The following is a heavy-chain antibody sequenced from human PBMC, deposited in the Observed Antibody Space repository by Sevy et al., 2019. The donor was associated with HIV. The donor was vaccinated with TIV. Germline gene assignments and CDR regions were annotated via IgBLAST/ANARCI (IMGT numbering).Heavy chain of an antibody. CDR3: ARGKMAAAGTLTPYYYYYGMDV. Sequence: SETLSLTCTVSGGSISSYYWSWIRQPAGKGLEWIGRSYTSGSTNYNPSLKSRVTMSVDTSKNQFSLKLSSVTAADTAVYYCARGKMAAAGTLTPYYYYYGMDVWGHGTTVTVSS. V-gene: IGHV4-4*07. J-gene: IGHJ6*02. CDR1: GGSISSYY. D-gene: IGHD6-13*01. CDR2: SYTSGST.